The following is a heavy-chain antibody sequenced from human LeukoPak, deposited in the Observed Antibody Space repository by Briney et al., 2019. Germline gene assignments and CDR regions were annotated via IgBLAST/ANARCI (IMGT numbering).Heavy chain of an antibody. V-gene: IGHV3-15*07. CDR3: TTWTTSWYFSDY. Sequence: GGSLRLSCAASGFTFTNAWMHWVRQAPGKGLEWVGRIKSKTDGGTADYATPVKGRFTISRDDSKNTLYLQMNSLKTEDTAVYYCTTWTTSWYFSDYWGQGTLVTVSS. J-gene: IGHJ4*02. CDR1: GFTFTNAW. CDR2: IKSKTDGGTA. D-gene: IGHD6-13*01.